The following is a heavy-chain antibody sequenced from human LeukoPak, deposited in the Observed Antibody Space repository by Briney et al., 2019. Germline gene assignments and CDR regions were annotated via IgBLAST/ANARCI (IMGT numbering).Heavy chain of an antibody. CDR1: GGTFSSYA. CDR3: ATSHQDYDFWSGYFC. CDR2: IIPIFGTA. Sequence: GSSVKVSCKASGGTFSSYAISWVRQAPGQGLEWMGRIIPIFGTANYAQKFQGRVTITTDESTSTAYMGLSSLRSEDTAVYYCATSHQDYDFWSGYFCWGQGTLVTVSS. V-gene: IGHV1-69*05. D-gene: IGHD3-3*01. J-gene: IGHJ4*02.